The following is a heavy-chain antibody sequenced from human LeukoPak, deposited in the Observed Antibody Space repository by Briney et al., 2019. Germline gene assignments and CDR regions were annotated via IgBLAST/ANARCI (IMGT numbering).Heavy chain of an antibody. V-gene: IGHV3-15*01. CDR3: TSTLGY. Sequence: GRSLRLSCAGSGFTFSNAWMTWVRQAPGKGLEWVGRIKTKSDGGTTDYAAPVKGRFTISRDDSRNTLYLQMNSLRTEDTAVYYCTSTLGYWGQGALVTVSS. CDR2: IKTKSDGGTT. J-gene: IGHJ4*02. CDR1: GFTFSNAW.